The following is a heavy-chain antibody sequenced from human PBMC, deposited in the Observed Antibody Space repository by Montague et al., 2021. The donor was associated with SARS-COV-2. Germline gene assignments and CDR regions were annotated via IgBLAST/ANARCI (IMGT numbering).Heavy chain of an antibody. Sequence: SETLSLTCTVSGGSSSSDYWSWIRQPPGKGLEWIGYISYSGSTTYNPSLKSRVTISVDTSKNQFSLKLSSVTAADTAVYYCARRGPLGAGDAFDIWGQGTMVTVSS. V-gene: IGHV4-59*01. CDR2: ISYSGST. CDR1: GGSSSSDY. CDR3: ARRGPLGAGDAFDI. D-gene: IGHD1-26*01. J-gene: IGHJ3*02.